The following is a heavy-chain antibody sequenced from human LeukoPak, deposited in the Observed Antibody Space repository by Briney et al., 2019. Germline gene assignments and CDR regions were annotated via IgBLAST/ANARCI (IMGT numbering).Heavy chain of an antibody. Sequence: GGSLRLSCAASGFTVSSNYMSWVRQAPGKGLEWVSAISGGGGSTYYADSVKGRFTISRDNSKNTLYLQMNSLRAEDTAVYYCAKDKRGGPYGVDYWGQGTLVTVSS. J-gene: IGHJ4*02. D-gene: IGHD2-8*01. V-gene: IGHV3-23*01. CDR3: AKDKRGGPYGVDY. CDR2: ISGGGGST. CDR1: GFTVSSNY.